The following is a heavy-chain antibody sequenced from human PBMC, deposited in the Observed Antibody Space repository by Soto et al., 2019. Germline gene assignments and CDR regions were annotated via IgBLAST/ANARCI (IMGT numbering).Heavy chain of an antibody. J-gene: IGHJ4*02. V-gene: IGHV1-18*01. CDR3: ARDDSGFSGSHYIDYFNY. Sequence: ASVKVSCKASGYTFTSYGISWVRQAPGQGLEWMGWISAYNGNTNYAQKFQGRVTITTDTSTSTAYMELSSLTSEDTAVYYCARDDSGFSGSHYIDYFNYWGQG. D-gene: IGHD1-26*01. CDR2: ISAYNGNT. CDR1: GYTFTSYG.